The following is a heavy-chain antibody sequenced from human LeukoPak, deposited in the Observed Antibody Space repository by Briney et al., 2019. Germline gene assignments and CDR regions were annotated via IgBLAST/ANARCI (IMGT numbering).Heavy chain of an antibody. CDR3: ARVGNIVVGDYYYMDV. Sequence: PSETLSLTCTVSGASISNYYWSWIRQPPGKGLEWIGYINYSGSTKYNPSLKSRVTISVDTSKNQFSLKLSSVTAADTAVYYCARVGNIVVGDYYYMDVWGKGTTVTVSS. D-gene: IGHD2-2*01. V-gene: IGHV4-59*01. J-gene: IGHJ6*03. CDR1: GASISNYY. CDR2: INYSGST.